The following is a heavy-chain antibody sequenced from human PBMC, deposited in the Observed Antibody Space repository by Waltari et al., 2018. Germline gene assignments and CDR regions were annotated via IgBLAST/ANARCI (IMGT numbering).Heavy chain of an antibody. CDR3: AREPSGSYFDY. V-gene: IGHV4-61*09. J-gene: IGHJ4*02. CDR2: IYTSGST. CDR1: GGSISRGSYY. Sequence: QVQLQESGPGLVKPSQTLSLTCTVSGGSISRGSYYWSWIRQPAGKGLEWIGYIYTSGSTNYTPYLKRRVTISVDTSKNQFSLKLSSVTAADTAVYYCAREPSGSYFDYWGQGTLVTVSS. D-gene: IGHD1-26*01.